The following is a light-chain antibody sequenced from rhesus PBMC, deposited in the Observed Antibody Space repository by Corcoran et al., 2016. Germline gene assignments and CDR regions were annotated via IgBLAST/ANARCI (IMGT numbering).Light chain of an antibody. CDR1: QSFTSS. V-gene: IGKV1-46*01. CDR3: QQYYSYPFT. J-gene: IGKJ3*01. Sequence: IQMTQSPSSLSSSVGDTVTITCRASQSFTSSLAWYQQNPGKAPNLLVYSASSLQSGVPSRFCGRKSGTVFTLTISVLQPEDVGSYYCQQYYSYPFTFGRGTKLDIK. CDR2: SAS.